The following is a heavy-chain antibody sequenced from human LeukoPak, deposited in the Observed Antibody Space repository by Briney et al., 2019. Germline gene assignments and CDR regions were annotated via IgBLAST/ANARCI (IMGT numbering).Heavy chain of an antibody. J-gene: IGHJ4*02. CDR1: GGSISTYY. CDR2: IYYTGST. Sequence: PSETLSLTCTVSGGSISTYYWSWIRQPPGKGLEWIGYIYYTGSTEHNPSLKSRVTLSVDTSKSQFSLRLNSVTAADTAVYYCARSYGSGNYFDYWGQGTLVTVSS. V-gene: IGHV4-59*01. D-gene: IGHD3-10*01. CDR3: ARSYGSGNYFDY.